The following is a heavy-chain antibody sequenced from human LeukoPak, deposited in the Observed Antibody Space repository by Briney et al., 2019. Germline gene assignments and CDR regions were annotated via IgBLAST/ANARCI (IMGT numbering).Heavy chain of an antibody. CDR2: INHSGST. CDR1: GGSFSGYY. V-gene: IGHV4-34*01. Sequence: SETLSLTCAVYGGSFSGYYWSWIRQPPGKGLEWIWEINHSGSTNYNPSLKSRVTISVDTSKNQFSLKLSSVTAADTAVYYCARGRSRDFWSGYHYYYYGMDVWGQGTTVTVSS. CDR3: ARGRSRDFWSGYHYYYYGMDV. D-gene: IGHD3-3*01. J-gene: IGHJ6*02.